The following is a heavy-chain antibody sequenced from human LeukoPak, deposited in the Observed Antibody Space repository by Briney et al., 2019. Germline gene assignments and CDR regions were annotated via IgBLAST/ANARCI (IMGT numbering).Heavy chain of an antibody. D-gene: IGHD2-15*01. Sequence: GASVKVSCNASGYTFTNLDINWVRQATGQGREWMGWINPNSGNRGYAQKFQGRVTITRDTSISTAYMELGSLRSEDTAVYYCARVDGSPDYWGQGTLVTVSS. CDR3: ARVDGSPDY. J-gene: IGHJ4*02. CDR2: INPNSGNR. CDR1: GYTFTNLD. V-gene: IGHV1-8*03.